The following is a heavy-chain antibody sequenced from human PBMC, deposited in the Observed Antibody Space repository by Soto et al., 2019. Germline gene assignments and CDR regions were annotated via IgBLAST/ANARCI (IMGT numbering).Heavy chain of an antibody. J-gene: IGHJ4*03. D-gene: IGHD1-26*01. CDR3: VRGDLMW. Sequence: GGSLRLSCAASGFTFSSHDMHWVRQAPGKGLEWVANLNRDGSEKYVDSVKGRFTISRDNAQNSLYLQMSSLTAEDTAVYYCVRGDLMWGGPGARVTVSS. CDR1: GFTFSSHD. CDR2: LNRDGSEK. V-gene: IGHV3-7*03.